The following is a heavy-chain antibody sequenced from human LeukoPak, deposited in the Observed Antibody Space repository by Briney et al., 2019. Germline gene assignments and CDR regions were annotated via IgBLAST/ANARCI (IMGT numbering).Heavy chain of an antibody. D-gene: IGHD4-17*01. CDR3: TTFLTVTLDAFDI. V-gene: IGHV3-23*01. CDR2: ISGSAGRT. J-gene: IGHJ3*02. CDR1: GFTFSNYG. Sequence: GGSLRLSCAASGFTFSNYGMNWVRQAPGKGLEWVSGISGSAGRTYYADSVKGRFTISRDNFRNTLYLQMNSLRAEDTAVYYCTTFLTVTLDAFDIWGQGTMVTVSS.